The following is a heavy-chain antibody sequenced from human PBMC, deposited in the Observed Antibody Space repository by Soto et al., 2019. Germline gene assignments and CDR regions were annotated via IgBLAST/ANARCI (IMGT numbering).Heavy chain of an antibody. D-gene: IGHD2-2*01. CDR1: GFTFSSYS. Sequence: PGGSLRLSCAASGFTFSSYSMHWVRQAPGKGLEWVSYISSSGNTVYYADSVKGRFTISRDNTRNSLYLQMNSLRDEDTALYYCVRYCSTTLCNGVATRTFDYWGQGTLVTVSS. CDR3: VRYCSTTLCNGVATRTFDY. J-gene: IGHJ4*02. CDR2: ISSSGNTV. V-gene: IGHV3-48*02.